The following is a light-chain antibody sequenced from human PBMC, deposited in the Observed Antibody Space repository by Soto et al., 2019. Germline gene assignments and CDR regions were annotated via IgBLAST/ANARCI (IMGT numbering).Light chain of an antibody. CDR3: QQADSFPLT. J-gene: IGKJ4*01. CDR2: AAS. Sequence: DIQLTKSPSSVSASIGDRVTISCRASQSIYKWLVWYQQKPGKAPKLLIYAASSLQSGVPSRFSGSGYGTEFTLTISSLQPEDSATYYCQQADSFPLTFGGGTEVAI. CDR1: QSIYKW. V-gene: IGKV1-12*01.